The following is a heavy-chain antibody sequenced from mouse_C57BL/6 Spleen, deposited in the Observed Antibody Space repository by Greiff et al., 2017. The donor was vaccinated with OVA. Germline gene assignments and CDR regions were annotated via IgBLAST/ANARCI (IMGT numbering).Heavy chain of an antibody. V-gene: IGHV14-1*01. Sequence: EVQLQQSGAELVRPGASVKLSCTASGFNIKDYYMHWVKQRPEQGLEWIGRIDPEDGDTEYAPKFQGKATMTADTSSNTAYLQLSSLTSKVTAVYYCTYYCTSSYYFDVWGTGTTVTVSS. J-gene: IGHJ1*03. CDR3: TYYCTSSYYFDV. CDR2: IDPEDGDT. CDR1: GFNIKDYY. D-gene: IGHD1-1*01.